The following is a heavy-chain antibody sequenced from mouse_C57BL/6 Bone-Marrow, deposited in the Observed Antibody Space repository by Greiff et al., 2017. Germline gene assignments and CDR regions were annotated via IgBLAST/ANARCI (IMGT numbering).Heavy chain of an antibody. V-gene: IGHV1-64*01. J-gene: IGHJ4*01. D-gene: IGHD1-1*02. CDR3: AVMAVVGYYAMDY. Sequence: QAQLQQPGAELVKPGASVKLSCKASGYTFTSYWMHWVKQRPGQGPEWIGMIHPNSGSTNYNEKFKSKATLTVDKSSSTAYMQLSSLTSEDSAVYYCAVMAVVGYYAMDYWGQGTSVTVSS. CDR1: GYTFTSYW. CDR2: IHPNSGST.